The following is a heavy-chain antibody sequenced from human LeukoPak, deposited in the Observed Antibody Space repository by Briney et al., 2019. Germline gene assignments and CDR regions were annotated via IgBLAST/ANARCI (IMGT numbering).Heavy chain of an antibody. V-gene: IGHV1-69*04. J-gene: IGHJ4*02. Sequence: GASVKVSCKAYGGTFSSYAISWVRQAPGQGLEWMGRIIPILGIANYAQKFQGRVTITADKSTSTAYMELSSLRSEDTAVYYCARAKYSSSTNSYYFDYWGQGTLVTVSS. D-gene: IGHD6-13*01. CDR1: GGTFSSYA. CDR2: IIPILGIA. CDR3: ARAKYSSSTNSYYFDY.